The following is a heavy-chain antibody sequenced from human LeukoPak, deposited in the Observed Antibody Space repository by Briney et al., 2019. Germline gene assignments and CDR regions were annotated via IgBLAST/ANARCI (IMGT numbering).Heavy chain of an antibody. V-gene: IGHV4-31*03. Sequence: ASETLSLTCTVSGGSISSGGYYWSWIRQHPGKGLEWTGYIYYSGSTYYNPSLKSRVTISVDTSKNQFSLKLSSVTAADTAVYYCARGLVLRLQRYFDYWGQGILVTVSS. CDR2: IYYSGST. CDR1: GGSISSGGYY. D-gene: IGHD5-24*01. CDR3: ARGLVLRLQRYFDY. J-gene: IGHJ4*02.